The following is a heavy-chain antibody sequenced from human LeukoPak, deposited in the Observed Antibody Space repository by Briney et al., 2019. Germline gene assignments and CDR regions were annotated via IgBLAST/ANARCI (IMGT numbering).Heavy chain of an antibody. CDR1: GYTFTSYG. V-gene: IGHV1-18*04. J-gene: IGHJ4*02. D-gene: IGHD2-15*01. CDR2: ISAYNGNT. Sequence: ASVKVSCKASGYTFTSYGISWVRQAPGQGLEWMGWISAYNGNTNYAQKLQGRVTMTTDTSTSTAYMELRSLRSDDTAVYYCARVSFNQGIVVVVAASHFDYWGQGTLVTVSS. CDR3: ARVSFNQGIVVVVAASHFDY.